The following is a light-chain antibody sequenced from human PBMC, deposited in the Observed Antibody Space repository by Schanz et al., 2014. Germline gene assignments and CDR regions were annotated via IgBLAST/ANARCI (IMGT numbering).Light chain of an antibody. CDR3: CSYAGDTPHVA. CDR2: DVI. J-gene: IGLJ2*01. Sequence: SALTQPASVSGSPGQSITISCTGTSSDVGTSNLLSWYQQYPGKAPKLLIYDVIKRPSGVSNRFSGSKSGNTASLTISGLQTEDEADYYCCSYAGDTPHVALGGGTKLTVL. CDR1: SSDVGTSNL. V-gene: IGLV2-23*02.